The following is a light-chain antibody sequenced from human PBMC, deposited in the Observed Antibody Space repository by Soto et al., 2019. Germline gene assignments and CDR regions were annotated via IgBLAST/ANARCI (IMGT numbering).Light chain of an antibody. CDR3: QQLNSYPLT. CDR2: AAS. J-gene: IGKJ4*01. Sequence: DIQLTQSPSFLSASVGDRVTITCRASQGISSYLAWYQQKPGKAPKLLIYAASTLQSGVPSRFSGSGCGTEFTLTISSLQPEDFATYYCQQLNSYPLTVGGGTKVYI. CDR1: QGISSY. V-gene: IGKV1-9*01.